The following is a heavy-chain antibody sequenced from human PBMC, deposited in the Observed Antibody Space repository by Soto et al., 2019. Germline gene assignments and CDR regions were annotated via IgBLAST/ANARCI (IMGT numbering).Heavy chain of an antibody. CDR1: GYTFTSYG. Sequence: QVQLVQSGAEVKKPGASVKVSCKASGYTFTSYGISWVRQAPGQGLERLGWISVYNGNTNYAQKLQGRVTMTTDTSTSTAYMELRSLRSDDTAVYYCARADYSGYDLEGFDYWGQGTLVTVSS. CDR2: ISVYNGNT. J-gene: IGHJ4*02. D-gene: IGHD5-12*01. V-gene: IGHV1-18*04. CDR3: ARADYSGYDLEGFDY.